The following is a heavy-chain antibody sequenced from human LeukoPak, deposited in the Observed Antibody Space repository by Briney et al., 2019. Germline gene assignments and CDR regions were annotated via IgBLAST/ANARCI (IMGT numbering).Heavy chain of an antibody. V-gene: IGHV4-31*03. CDR2: IDLSGST. Sequence: SQTLSLTCTVSAGSISSGGYYWSWLRQHPGKGLEWIAYIDLSGSTYNNPSLRSRFTVSVPTSKNQVSLRLSSVTAAATAVYYCARDGEGDAGWDYWGQGTLVTVSS. D-gene: IGHD7-27*01. CDR1: AGSISSGGYY. CDR3: ARDGEGDAGWDY. J-gene: IGHJ4*02.